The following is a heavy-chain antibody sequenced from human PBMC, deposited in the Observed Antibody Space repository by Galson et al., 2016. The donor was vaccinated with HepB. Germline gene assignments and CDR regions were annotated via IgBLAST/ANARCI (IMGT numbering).Heavy chain of an antibody. Sequence: SLRLSCAVSAGTFKNYAMNWVRQAPGKGLEWVAALRGSGGRTSYEDSVRGGFTISRDNSKNTLFLRMNSVGVEDTAVYFCAKSGFFGELDKWGQGTGVVVSS. J-gene: IGHJ4*02. D-gene: IGHD3-10*01. CDR1: AGTFKNYA. V-gene: IGHV3-23*01. CDR3: AKSGFFGELDK. CDR2: LRGSGGRT.